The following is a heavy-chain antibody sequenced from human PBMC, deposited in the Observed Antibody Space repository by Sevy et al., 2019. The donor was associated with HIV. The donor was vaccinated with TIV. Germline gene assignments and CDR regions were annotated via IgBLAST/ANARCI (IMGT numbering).Heavy chain of an antibody. CDR1: GFTVSSNY. D-gene: IGHD3-22*01. CDR2: IYSGGST. V-gene: IGHV3-53*01. Sequence: GGSLRLSCAASGFTVSSNYMSWVRQAPGKGLEWVSVIYSGGSTYYADSVKGRFTISRGNSKNTLYLQMNSLRAEDTAVYYCARVGYYDSSGYLGLDAFDIWGQGTMVTVSS. CDR3: ARVGYYDSSGYLGLDAFDI. J-gene: IGHJ3*02.